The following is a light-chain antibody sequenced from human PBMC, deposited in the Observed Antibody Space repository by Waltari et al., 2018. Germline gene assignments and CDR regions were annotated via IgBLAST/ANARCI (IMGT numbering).Light chain of an antibody. V-gene: IGLV2-8*01. CDR3: SSFAGSSQML. J-gene: IGLJ2*01. CDR1: SIDVGGFDY. Sequence: QSALTQPPSASGSPGQSVTISCTGTSIDVGGFDYVSWYQQHPGKVPRLRIYEVSKRPSGVPDRFSGSKSGNTASLTVSGLQVEDEADYYCSSFAGSSQMLFGGGTKLTVL. CDR2: EVS.